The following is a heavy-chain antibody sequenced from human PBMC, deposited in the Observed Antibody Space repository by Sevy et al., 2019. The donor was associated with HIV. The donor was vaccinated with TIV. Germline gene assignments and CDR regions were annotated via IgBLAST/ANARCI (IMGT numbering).Heavy chain of an antibody. Sequence: GGSLRLSCAASGFTVSSNYMSWVRQAPGKGLEWVSVIYSGGSTYYADSVKGRFTIPRDNSKNTLYLQMNSLRAEDTAVYYCARAPNSSGWFYYYYYGMDVWGQGTTVTVSS. J-gene: IGHJ6*02. D-gene: IGHD6-19*01. CDR3: ARAPNSSGWFYYYYYGMDV. CDR1: GFTVSSNY. CDR2: IYSGGST. V-gene: IGHV3-53*01.